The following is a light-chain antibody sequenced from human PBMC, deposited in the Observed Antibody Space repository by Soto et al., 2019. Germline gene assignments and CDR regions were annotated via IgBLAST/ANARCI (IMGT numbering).Light chain of an antibody. CDR2: EVS. CDR1: SSDVGGSNY. CDR3: SSYTTISTLEV. J-gene: IGLJ3*02. Sequence: QSALTQPASVSGSPGQSITISCTGTSSDVGGSNYVSWYQQHPGKAPKLMIYEVSNRPSGVSNRFSGSKSGNTASLTISGLQAEDEADYYCSSYTTISTLEVFGGGTKLTVL. V-gene: IGLV2-14*01.